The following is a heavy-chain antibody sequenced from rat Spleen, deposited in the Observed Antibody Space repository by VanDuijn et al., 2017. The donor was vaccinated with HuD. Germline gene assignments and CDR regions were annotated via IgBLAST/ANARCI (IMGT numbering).Heavy chain of an antibody. Sequence: EVQLAESGGGLVQPGRSLKLSCAASGFTFSDYYMAWVRQAPTKGLEWVASISYDGGSTYHRDSVKGRFTVSRDNAKSTLYLQMDSLRSEDTATYYCARDGIYYYDGSPSGVMDAWGQGASVTVSS. CDR1: GFTFSDYY. V-gene: IGHV5-20*01. D-gene: IGHD1-12*02. CDR2: ISYDGGST. CDR3: ARDGIYYYDGSPSGVMDA. J-gene: IGHJ4*01.